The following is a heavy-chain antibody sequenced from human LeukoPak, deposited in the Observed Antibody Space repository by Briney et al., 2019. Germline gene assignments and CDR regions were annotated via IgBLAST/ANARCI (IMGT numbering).Heavy chain of an antibody. CDR3: ARGTNGYYYMDV. CDR1: GLTFSSYA. J-gene: IGHJ6*03. D-gene: IGHD2-8*01. Sequence: GGSLRLSCAASGLTFSSYAMHWVRQAPGKGLEWVAVISYDGSNKYYADSVKGRFTISRDNSKNTVYLQMNSLRAEDTAVYYCARGTNGYYYMDVWGKGTTVTVS. V-gene: IGHV3-30*04. CDR2: ISYDGSNK.